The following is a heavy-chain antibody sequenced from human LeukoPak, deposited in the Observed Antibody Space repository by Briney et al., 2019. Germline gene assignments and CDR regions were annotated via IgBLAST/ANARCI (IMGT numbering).Heavy chain of an antibody. Sequence: GGSLRLSCAASGFSFSTYSMHWVRRAPGKGPEWVSSISSSSGDIYYGDSVKGRFTISRDNAKNSLYLRMNSLRVDDTAVYFCTADTDYVVSLGSPRPALNDYWGQGTLVTVSS. J-gene: IGHJ4*02. CDR3: TADTDYVVSLGSPRPALNDY. D-gene: IGHD3-16*01. CDR1: GFSFSTYS. CDR2: ISSSSGDI. V-gene: IGHV3-21*01.